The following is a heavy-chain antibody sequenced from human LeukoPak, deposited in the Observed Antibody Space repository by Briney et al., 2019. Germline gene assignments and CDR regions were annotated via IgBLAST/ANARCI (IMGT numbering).Heavy chain of an antibody. J-gene: IGHJ3*02. Sequence: GGSLRLSCAASGFTVSSNYMSWVRQAPGKGLEWVSVIYSGGSTYYADSVKGRFTISRDNSKNTLYLQMNSLRAEDTAVYYCARVTIAAAVSDAFDIWGQGTMVTVSS. D-gene: IGHD6-13*01. CDR3: ARVTIAAAVSDAFDI. CDR2: IYSGGST. V-gene: IGHV3-66*01. CDR1: GFTVSSNY.